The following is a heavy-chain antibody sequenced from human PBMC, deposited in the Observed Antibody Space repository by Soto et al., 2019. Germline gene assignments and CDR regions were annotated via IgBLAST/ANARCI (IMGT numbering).Heavy chain of an antibody. CDR2: ISGNGFST. D-gene: IGHD5-12*01. J-gene: IGHJ4*02. Sequence: EVQLLGSGGGLVHPGGSLRLSCAASGFTFSNFALGWVRQAPGKGLEWVSAISGNGFSTNYADSVKGRFTISRDNSKNTVYLQMNNLRAEDTAVYYCAKALLEMATILYFDYWGQGTLVTVSS. CDR1: GFTFSNFA. V-gene: IGHV3-23*01. CDR3: AKALLEMATILYFDY.